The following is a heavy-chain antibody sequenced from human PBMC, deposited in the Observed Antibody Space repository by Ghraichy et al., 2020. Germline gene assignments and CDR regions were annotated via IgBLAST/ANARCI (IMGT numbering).Heavy chain of an antibody. CDR1: GGSVSSGSYY. V-gene: IGHV4-61*01. Sequence: SETLSLTCTVSGGSVSSGSYYWSWIRQPPGKGLEWIGSVFYTGRTKYNPSLQSRVTLSVDTSKNQFSLKLSSVTVADTALYYCARDSGSYYAYQIWGRGTLVTVSS. CDR2: VFYTGRT. J-gene: IGHJ2*01. CDR3: ARDSGSYYAYQI. D-gene: IGHD1-26*01.